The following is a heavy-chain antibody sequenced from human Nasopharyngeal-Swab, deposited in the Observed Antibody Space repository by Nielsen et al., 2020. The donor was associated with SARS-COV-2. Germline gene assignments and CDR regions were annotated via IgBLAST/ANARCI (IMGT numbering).Heavy chain of an antibody. CDR3: AKATQIFWFGQFRNDAFDV. D-gene: IGHD3-10*01. CDR1: GFNFNNYG. Sequence: GESLKISCAALGFNFNNYGMHWVRQAPGKGLEWVAVISYEGSKKFYVASVEGRFTVSRDFSKNTLFLQMSSLRPEDTAVYYCAKATQIFWFGQFRNDAFDVWGRGTMVTVSS. J-gene: IGHJ3*01. V-gene: IGHV3-30*18. CDR2: ISYEGSKK.